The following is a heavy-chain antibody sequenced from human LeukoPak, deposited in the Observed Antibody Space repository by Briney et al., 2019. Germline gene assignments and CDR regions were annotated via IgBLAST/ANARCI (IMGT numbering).Heavy chain of an antibody. Sequence: SETLSLTCTVSGGSITNYYWTWIRQPPGKGLEWIGYIHYSGSTNYNPPLKSRVTISVDTSKNQFSLKLSSVTAADTAVYYCARASVTYYYYYYMDVWGKGTTVTVSS. D-gene: IGHD4-11*01. J-gene: IGHJ6*03. V-gene: IGHV4-59*01. CDR3: ARASVTYYYYYYMDV. CDR1: GGSITNYY. CDR2: IHYSGST.